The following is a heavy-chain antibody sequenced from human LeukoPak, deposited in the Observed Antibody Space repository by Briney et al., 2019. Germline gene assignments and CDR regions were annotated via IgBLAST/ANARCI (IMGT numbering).Heavy chain of an antibody. CDR1: GGSISSGGYY. V-gene: IGHV4-31*03. CDR3: ARANPDTSGDSYGYPYFDY. D-gene: IGHD5-18*01. Sequence: SQTLSLTCTVSGGSISSGGYYWSWIRQHPGKGLEWIGYIYYSGSTYYHPSLKSRVTISVDTSKNQFSLKLSSVTAADTAVYYCARANPDTSGDSYGYPYFDYWGQGTLVTVSS. CDR2: IYYSGST. J-gene: IGHJ4*02.